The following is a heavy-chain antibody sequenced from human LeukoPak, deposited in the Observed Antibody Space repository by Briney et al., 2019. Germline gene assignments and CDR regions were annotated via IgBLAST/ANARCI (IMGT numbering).Heavy chain of an antibody. D-gene: IGHD6-19*01. CDR2: INPNSGGT. J-gene: IGHJ4*02. CDR3: ARGPVAGDVSFDY. Sequence: ASVKVSCKASGNTFTGYYIHWVRQAPGQGLEWMGWINPNSGGTNYAQKFQGRVTMTRDTSITTAYMELSRLRSDDTAMYYCARGPVAGDVSFDYWDQGTLVTVSS. V-gene: IGHV1-2*02. CDR1: GNTFTGYY.